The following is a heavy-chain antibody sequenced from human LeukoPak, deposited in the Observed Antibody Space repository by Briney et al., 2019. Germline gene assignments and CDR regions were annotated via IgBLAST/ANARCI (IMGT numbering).Heavy chain of an antibody. CDR2: INHSGGT. Sequence: KPSETLSLTCAVYGGSFSGYYWSWIRQPPGKGLEWIGEINHSGGTNYNPSLKSRVTISLDTSKNHFSLKLTSVTAADMAVYYCASDDYGDLVNAFDIWGQGTMVTVSS. CDR3: ASDDYGDLVNAFDI. CDR1: GGSFSGYY. J-gene: IGHJ3*02. D-gene: IGHD4-17*01. V-gene: IGHV4-34*01.